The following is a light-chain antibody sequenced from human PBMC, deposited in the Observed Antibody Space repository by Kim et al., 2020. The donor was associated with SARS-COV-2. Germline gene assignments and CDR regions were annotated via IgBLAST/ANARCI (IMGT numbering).Light chain of an antibody. CDR3: QQSYSTLLT. CDR2: AAS. V-gene: IGKV1-39*01. Sequence: GDRVTITCRASQSISIYLNWYQQKPGKAPKLLIYAASSLQSGVPSRFSGSGSGTDFTLTISSLQPEDFATYYCQQSYSTLLTFGGGTKVDIK. CDR1: QSISIY. J-gene: IGKJ4*01.